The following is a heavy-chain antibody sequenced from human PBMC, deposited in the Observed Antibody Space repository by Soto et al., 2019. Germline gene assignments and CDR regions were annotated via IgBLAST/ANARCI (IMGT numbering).Heavy chain of an antibody. CDR3: VRQYFDFWTDYPDFDY. Sequence: GSVKVSCKASGYTFSKYDVSWVRQAPGQGLEWLGLISPNSGRASYSEKFQGRVTMSTDTPTTTAYLELRSLRSDDKAVYYCVRQYFDFWTDYPDFDYWGQGTLVTVSS. D-gene: IGHD3-3*01. J-gene: IGHJ4*02. CDR2: ISPNSGRA. CDR1: GYTFSKYD. V-gene: IGHV1-18*04.